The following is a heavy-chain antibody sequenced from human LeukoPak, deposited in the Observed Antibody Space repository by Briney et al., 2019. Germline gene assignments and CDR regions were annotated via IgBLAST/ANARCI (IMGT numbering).Heavy chain of an antibody. CDR2: ISGSGGST. Sequence: PGGSLRLSCAASGFTFSSYAMHWVRQAPGKGLEWVAVISGSGGSTYYADSVKGRFTISRDNSKNTLYLQMNSLRAEDTAVYYCAKDNWVIAIPNYMDVWGKGTTVTVSS. CDR1: GFTFSSYA. CDR3: AKDNWVIAIPNYMDV. D-gene: IGHD2-21*01. V-gene: IGHV3-NL1*01. J-gene: IGHJ6*03.